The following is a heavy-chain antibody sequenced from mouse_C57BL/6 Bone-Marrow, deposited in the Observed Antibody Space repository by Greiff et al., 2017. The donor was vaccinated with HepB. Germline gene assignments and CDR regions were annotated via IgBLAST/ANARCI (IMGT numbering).Heavy chain of an antibody. V-gene: IGHV1-82*01. CDR1: GYAFSSSW. D-gene: IGHD2-3*01. CDR2: IYPGDGDT. CDR3: ARASYDGYPYAMDY. Sequence: VQLQQSGPELMKPGASVKISCKASGYAFSSSWMNWVKQRPGKGLEWIGRIYPGDGDTNYNGKFKGKATLTADKSSSTAYMQLSSLTSEDSAVYFCARASYDGYPYAMDYWGQGTSVTVSS. J-gene: IGHJ4*01.